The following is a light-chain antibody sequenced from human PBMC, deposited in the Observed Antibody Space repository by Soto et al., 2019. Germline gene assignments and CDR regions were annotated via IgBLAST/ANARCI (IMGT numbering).Light chain of an antibody. Sequence: DIQLTQSPSFLAASVGDRVTIACRASQDIKSYLAWYQQKPGKAPKLLIYPASTLQSGVPSRFSGSGSGTDFTLTISSLQPEDFATYYCQQSYSTSWTFGQGTKVDI. CDR3: QQSYSTSWT. CDR2: PAS. J-gene: IGKJ1*01. CDR1: QDIKSY. V-gene: IGKV1-9*01.